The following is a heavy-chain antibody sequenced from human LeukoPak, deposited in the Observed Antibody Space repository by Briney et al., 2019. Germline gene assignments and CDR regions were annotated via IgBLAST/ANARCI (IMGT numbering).Heavy chain of an antibody. D-gene: IGHD2-21*01. V-gene: IGHV1-69*04. J-gene: IGHJ4*02. Sequence: GASVKVSCKASGGTFSSYAISWVRQAPGQGLEWMGRIIPILGIANYAQKFQGRVTITADKSTSTAYMELRSLRSDDTAVYYCARDEGVVRGGAMFDYWGQGTLVTVSS. CDR1: GGTFSSYA. CDR3: ARDEGVVRGGAMFDY. CDR2: IIPILGIA.